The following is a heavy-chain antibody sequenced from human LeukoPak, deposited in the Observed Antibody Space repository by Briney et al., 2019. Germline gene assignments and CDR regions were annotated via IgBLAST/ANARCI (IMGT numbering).Heavy chain of an antibody. Sequence: SVKVSCKASGYTFTSYAMNWVRQAPGQGLEWMGGIIPIFGTANYAQKFQGRVTITADEFTSTAYMELSSLRSEDTAVYYCARDRVHQSNWFDPWGQGTLVTVSS. CDR1: GYTFTSYA. CDR3: ARDRVHQSNWFDP. V-gene: IGHV1-69*13. D-gene: IGHD3-10*01. CDR2: IIPIFGTA. J-gene: IGHJ5*02.